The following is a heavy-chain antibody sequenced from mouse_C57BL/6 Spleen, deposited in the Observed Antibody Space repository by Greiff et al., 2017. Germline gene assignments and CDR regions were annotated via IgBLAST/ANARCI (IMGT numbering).Heavy chain of an antibody. J-gene: IGHJ3*01. V-gene: IGHV2-2*01. D-gene: IGHD4-1*01. CDR2: IWSGGST. Sequence: QVQLQQSGPGLVQPSQSLSITCTVSGFSLTSYGVHWVRQSPGKGLEWLGVIWSGGSTDYNAAFISRLSISKDNSKSQVFFKMNSLQADDTAIYYCARKGTGTNLFAYWGQGTLVTVSA. CDR3: ARKGTGTNLFAY. CDR1: GFSLTSYG.